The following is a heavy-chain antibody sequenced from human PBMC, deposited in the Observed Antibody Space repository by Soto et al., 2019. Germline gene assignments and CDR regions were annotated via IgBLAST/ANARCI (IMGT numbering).Heavy chain of an antibody. CDR3: ARLYSSGWYYFDY. CDR2: IYYSGST. V-gene: IGHV4-39*01. J-gene: IGHJ4*02. CDR1: GGSISSSSYY. Sequence: SETLSLTCTVSGGSISSSSYYWGWIRQPPGKGLEWIGSIYYSGSTYYNPSLKSRVTISVDTSKNQFSLKLSSVTAADTAVYYCARLYSSGWYYFDYWGQGTLVTVSS. D-gene: IGHD6-19*01.